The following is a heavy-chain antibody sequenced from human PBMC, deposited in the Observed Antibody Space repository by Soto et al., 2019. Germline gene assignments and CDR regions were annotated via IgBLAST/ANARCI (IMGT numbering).Heavy chain of an antibody. Sequence: GESLKSSGKGSGYSFAVYCIGWVLQMPWKGLDWMGVIYPGDSDTRYSPSFHGQVTISADKSISTAYLQWSSLKASDTAMYFCARLPGVRGVFDGFNVWGQGTMVTVSS. CDR1: GYSFAVYC. D-gene: IGHD3-10*01. CDR2: IYPGDSDT. CDR3: ARLPGVRGVFDGFNV. J-gene: IGHJ3*01. V-gene: IGHV5-51*01.